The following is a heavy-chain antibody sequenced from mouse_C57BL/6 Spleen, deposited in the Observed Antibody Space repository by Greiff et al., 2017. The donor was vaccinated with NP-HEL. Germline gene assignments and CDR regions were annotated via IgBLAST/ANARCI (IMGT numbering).Heavy chain of an antibody. D-gene: IGHD2-2*01. V-gene: IGHV3-6*01. J-gene: IGHJ1*03. CDR2: ISYDGSN. Sequence: EVHLVESGPGLVKPSQSLSLTCSVTGYSITSGYYWNWIRQFPGNKLEWMGYISYDGSNNYNPSLKNRISITRDTSKNQFFLKLNSVTTEDTATYYCAREVTTGDWYFDVWGTGTTVTVSS. CDR3: AREVTTGDWYFDV. CDR1: GYSITSGYY.